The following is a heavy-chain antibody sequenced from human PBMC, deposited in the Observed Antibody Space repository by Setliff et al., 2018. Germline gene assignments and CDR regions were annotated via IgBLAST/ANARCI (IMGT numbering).Heavy chain of an antibody. J-gene: IGHJ4*02. CDR2: IYYSGST. D-gene: IGHD3-16*01. V-gene: IGHV4-31*03. CDR1: GGSISSGGYY. CDR3: ARLRGAFDY. Sequence: SETLSLTCTVSGGSISSGGYYWSWIRQHPGNGLEWIGYIYYSGSTYYNPSLKSRVTISVDTSKKQFSLRLNSATAADTAVYYCARLRGAFDYWGQGTLVTVSS.